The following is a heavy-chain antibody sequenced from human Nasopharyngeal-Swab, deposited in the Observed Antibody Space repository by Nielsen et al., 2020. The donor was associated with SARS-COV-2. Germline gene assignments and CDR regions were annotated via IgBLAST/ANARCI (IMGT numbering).Heavy chain of an antibody. CDR2: ITVGSDGT. Sequence: GESLKISCAASGFTFSSSAMGWVRQAPGKGLEWVSIITVGSDGTYYADSVKGRFTISRDNAKNTLFLQMNSLRVEDTAVYFCARDLSGSQDYWGQGTLVTVSS. J-gene: IGHJ4*02. CDR3: ARDLSGSQDY. D-gene: IGHD1-26*01. CDR1: GFTFSSSA. V-gene: IGHV3-23*01.